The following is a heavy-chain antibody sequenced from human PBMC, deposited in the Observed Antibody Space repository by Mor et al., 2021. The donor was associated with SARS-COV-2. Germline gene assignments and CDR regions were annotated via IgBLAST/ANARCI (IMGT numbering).Heavy chain of an antibody. V-gene: IGHV1-18*01. CDR2: GDT. CDR3: ARDYDYVWGT. J-gene: IGHJ3*01. D-gene: IGHD3-16*01. Sequence: GDTNYAQKFQGRVTMTTDTSTSTASMELRSLRSDDTAVYYCARDYDYVWGTWGQGTMVTVSS.